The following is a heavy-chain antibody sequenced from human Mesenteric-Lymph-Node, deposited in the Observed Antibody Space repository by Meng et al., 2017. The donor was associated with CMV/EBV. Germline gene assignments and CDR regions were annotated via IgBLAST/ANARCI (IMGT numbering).Heavy chain of an antibody. CDR2: IRSKAYGGTT. V-gene: IGHV3-49*03. D-gene: IGHD3-22*01. Sequence: GESLKISCIGSGFSFSDYYMSWIRQAPGKGLEWVGFIRSKAYGGTTEYAASVKGRFTISRDDSKSIAYLQMNSLKTEDTAVYYCTSDYYDSSGYYYWLNYWGQGTLVTVSS. CDR3: TSDYYDSSGYYYWLNY. CDR1: GFSFSDYY. J-gene: IGHJ4*02.